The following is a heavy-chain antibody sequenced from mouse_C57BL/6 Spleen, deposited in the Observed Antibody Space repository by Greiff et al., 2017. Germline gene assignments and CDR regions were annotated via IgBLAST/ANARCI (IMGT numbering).Heavy chain of an antibody. CDR3: TQRAYYDYEGYFDV. V-gene: IGHV1-15*01. D-gene: IGHD2-4*01. CDR1: GYTFTAYE. CDR2: MDPETGGP. Sequence: VKLQQSGAELVRPGASVTLSCKASGYTFTAYEMHWVKQTPVHGLEWIGAMDPETGGPAYNQKFKGKAILTADKSSSTAYMELRSLTSEDSAVYYCTQRAYYDYEGYFDVWGTGTTVTVSS. J-gene: IGHJ1*03.